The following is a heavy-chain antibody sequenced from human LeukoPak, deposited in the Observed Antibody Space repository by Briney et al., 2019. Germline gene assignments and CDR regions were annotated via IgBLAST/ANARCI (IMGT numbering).Heavy chain of an antibody. CDR2: ISSSSSYI. CDR3: ARVSPREIVGATYYYYYGMDV. V-gene: IGHV3-21*01. J-gene: IGHJ6*02. Sequence: GGSLRLSCTASGFTFSSYSMNWVRQAPGKGLEWVSSISSSSSYIYYADSVKGRFTISRDNAKNSLYLQMNSLRAEDTAVYYCARVSPREIVGATYYYYYGMDVWGQGTTVTVSS. D-gene: IGHD1-26*01. CDR1: GFTFSSYS.